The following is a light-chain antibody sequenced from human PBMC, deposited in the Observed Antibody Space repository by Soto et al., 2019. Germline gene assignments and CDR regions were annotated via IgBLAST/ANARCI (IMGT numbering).Light chain of an antibody. CDR3: LQRLDWPLT. J-gene: IGKJ4*01. Sequence: EIVLTQSPATLSLSPGERATLSCWASHSISPYLAWYQQKPGQAPWLLIYDVSNRATGIPARFSGSGSGTDFTLTISSLEPEDFAVYYCLQRLDWPLTFGGGTRLEIK. CDR2: DVS. V-gene: IGKV3-11*01. CDR1: HSISPY.